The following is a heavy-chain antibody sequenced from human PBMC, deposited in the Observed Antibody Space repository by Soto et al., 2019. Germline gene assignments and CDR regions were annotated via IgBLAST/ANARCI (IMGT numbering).Heavy chain of an antibody. D-gene: IGHD3-3*02. J-gene: IGHJ4*02. CDR3: TTGAISFLATIDY. V-gene: IGHV3-15*07. CDR2: IKNKGDGGAV. Sequence: EVQLVESGGGLVNPGGSLRLSCAASGFSFSNAWMNWVRQAPGKGLEWVGRIKNKGDGGAVDYTAPVKGRFTISRDDSKNTLYLQMNSLKAEDTALYYCTTGAISFLATIDYWGQGNLVTVSS. CDR1: GFSFSNAW.